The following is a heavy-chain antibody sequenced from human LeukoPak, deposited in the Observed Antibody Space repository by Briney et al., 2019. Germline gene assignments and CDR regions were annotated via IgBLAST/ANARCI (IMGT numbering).Heavy chain of an antibody. CDR2: IRSKANSYAT. Sequence: GGSLRLSCAASGFTFSGSAMHWVRQASGKGLEWVGRIRSKANSYATAYAASVKGRFTISRDDSKNTAYLQMNSLKTEDTAVYYCTRGYSSSWYYMDVWGKGTTVTVSS. CDR3: TRGYSSSWYYMDV. V-gene: IGHV3-73*01. D-gene: IGHD6-13*01. CDR1: GFTFSGSA. J-gene: IGHJ6*03.